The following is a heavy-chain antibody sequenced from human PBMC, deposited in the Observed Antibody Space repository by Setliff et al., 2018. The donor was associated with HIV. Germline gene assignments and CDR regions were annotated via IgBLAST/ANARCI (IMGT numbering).Heavy chain of an antibody. CDR2: IYSGGST. CDR1: GFTVSSNY. CDR3: ARVRKGLYYYYGMDV. Sequence: GGSLRLSCAASGFTVSSNYMSWVRQAPGKGLEWVSVIYSGGSTYYADSVKGRFTISRDNSKNTLYLQMNSLRAEDTAVYYCARVRKGLYYYYGMDVWGQGTTVTVSS. V-gene: IGHV3-66*01. J-gene: IGHJ6*02.